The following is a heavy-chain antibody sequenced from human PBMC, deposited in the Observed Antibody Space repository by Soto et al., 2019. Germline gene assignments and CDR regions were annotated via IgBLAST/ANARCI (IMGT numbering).Heavy chain of an antibody. D-gene: IGHD6-13*01. Sequence: GESLKIPCQCSGYTFSNFWIAWVRQLPGKGLEWMGIIYPGDYETRYSPSFHGKVTISADRSIGTAYLQWSSLEASDSAFYFCERSPRSSPYFDYWGQGALVTVSS. J-gene: IGHJ4*02. CDR1: GYTFSNFW. CDR3: ERSPRSSPYFDY. CDR2: IYPGDYET. V-gene: IGHV5-51*01.